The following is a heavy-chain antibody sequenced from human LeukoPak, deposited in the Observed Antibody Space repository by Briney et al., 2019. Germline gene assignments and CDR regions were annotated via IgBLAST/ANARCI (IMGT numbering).Heavy chain of an antibody. Sequence: ASVKVSCKASGYTFTGYYIHWVRQAPGQGLEWMGWINPHSGGTGYAQNFQGRVTMTRDTSISTAYMDLSGLRSDDTAFYYCARDSNYYGSGSYYNSDSWGQGTLVTVSS. V-gene: IGHV1-2*02. CDR1: GYTFTGYY. CDR2: INPHSGGT. J-gene: IGHJ4*02. D-gene: IGHD3-10*01. CDR3: ARDSNYYGSGSYYNSDS.